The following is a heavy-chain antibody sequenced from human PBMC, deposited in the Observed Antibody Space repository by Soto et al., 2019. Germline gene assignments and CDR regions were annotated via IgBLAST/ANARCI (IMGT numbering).Heavy chain of an antibody. CDR2: ISAYNGNT. CDR3: ARGVYSSSWYGDY. J-gene: IGHJ4*02. CDR1: GYTFTSYG. Sequence: QVQLVQSGAEVKKPGASVKVSCKASGYTFTSYGISWVRQAPGQGLEWMGWISAYNGNTNYAQKSQGRVYLTPDPSTNKAYMGLRSLRSDDTAVYYCARGVYSSSWYGDYWGQGTLVTVSS. D-gene: IGHD6-13*01. V-gene: IGHV1-18*01.